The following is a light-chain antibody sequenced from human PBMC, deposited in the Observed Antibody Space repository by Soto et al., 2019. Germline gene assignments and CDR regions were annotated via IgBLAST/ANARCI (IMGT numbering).Light chain of an antibody. Sequence: DIQMTQSPSSLSASVGDRVTITCRASQSISSYLNWYQQKPGKAPKLLIYAASSLQSGVPSRFSGSGSGTDFNLTISSLQPEDFATYYCQQSYSTPITFGQGIRLEIK. V-gene: IGKV1-39*01. J-gene: IGKJ5*01. CDR3: QQSYSTPIT. CDR1: QSISSY. CDR2: AAS.